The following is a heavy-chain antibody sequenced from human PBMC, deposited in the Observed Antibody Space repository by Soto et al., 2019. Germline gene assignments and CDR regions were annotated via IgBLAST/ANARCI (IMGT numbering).Heavy chain of an antibody. J-gene: IGHJ3*02. CDR3: ARADTLDSSGYYTVGAGDI. CDR2: IIPIFGTG. Sequence: SVKVSCKASGGTFSSYAISWVRQAPGQGLEWMGGIIPIFGTGNYAQKFQGRVTITADESTSTAYMELSSLRSEDTAVYYCARADTLDSSGYYTVGAGDIWGQGTMVTVSS. CDR1: GGTFSSYA. D-gene: IGHD3-22*01. V-gene: IGHV1-69*13.